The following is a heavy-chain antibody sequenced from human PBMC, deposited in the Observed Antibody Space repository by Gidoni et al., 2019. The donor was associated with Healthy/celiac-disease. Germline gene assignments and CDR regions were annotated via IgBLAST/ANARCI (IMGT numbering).Heavy chain of an antibody. CDR3: ANGYCSGGSCYYDY. CDR2: ISYDGSNK. CDR1: GFTVSSYG. V-gene: IGHV3-30*18. J-gene: IGHJ4*02. Sequence: QVQLVESGGGVVKPGRSLRLSCAASGFTVSSYGMHWVRQAPGKGLEWVAVISYDGSNKYYADSVKGRFTISRDNSKNTLYLQMNSLRAEDTAVYYCANGYCSGGSCYYDYWGQGTLVTVSS. D-gene: IGHD2-15*01.